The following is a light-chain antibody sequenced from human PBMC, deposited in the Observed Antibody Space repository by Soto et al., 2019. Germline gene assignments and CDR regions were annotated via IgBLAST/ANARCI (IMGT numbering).Light chain of an antibody. CDR1: QSVTSSY. CDR3: QQYGRSPWT. J-gene: IGKJ1*01. Sequence: EIVLTQSPGTLSSSPGERATLSCRASQSVTSSYLAWYQQKPGQAPRLLIYGASSRATGVPDRFSGSGSGTDFTLTISRLEPEDFAVYYWQQYGRSPWTFGQGTKVEIK. V-gene: IGKV3-20*01. CDR2: GAS.